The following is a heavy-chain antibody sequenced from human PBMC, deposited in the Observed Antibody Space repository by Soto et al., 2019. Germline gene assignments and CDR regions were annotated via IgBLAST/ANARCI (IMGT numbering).Heavy chain of an antibody. CDR2: IYYSGST. D-gene: IGHD1-1*01. CDR3: ARVYLELHYGMDV. CDR1: GGSISSYY. J-gene: IGHJ6*02. V-gene: IGHV4-59*01. Sequence: SETLSLTCTVSGGSISSYYWSGIRQPPGKGLEWIGNIYYSGSTNYNPSLKSRVTISVDTSKNQFSLELSSVTAADTAVYYRARVYLELHYGMDVWGQGTTVTVSS.